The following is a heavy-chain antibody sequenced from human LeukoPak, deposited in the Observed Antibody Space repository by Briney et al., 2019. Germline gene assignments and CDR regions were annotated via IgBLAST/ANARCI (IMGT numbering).Heavy chain of an antibody. Sequence: GGSLRLSCAASGFTFSSYSMNWVRQAPGKGLEWVSSISSSSSYIYYADSVKGRFTISRDNAKNSLYLQMNSLRAEDTAVYYCAREWRSRSSEYYFDYWGQGTLVTVSS. CDR2: ISSSSSYI. J-gene: IGHJ4*02. D-gene: IGHD3-10*01. V-gene: IGHV3-21*01. CDR3: AREWRSRSSEYYFDY. CDR1: GFTFSSYS.